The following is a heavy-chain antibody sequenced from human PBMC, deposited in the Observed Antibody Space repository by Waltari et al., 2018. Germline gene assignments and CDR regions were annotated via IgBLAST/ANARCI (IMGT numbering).Heavy chain of an antibody. CDR3: ARDGDIVVVPAASSGWFDP. CDR2: IDYSGST. D-gene: IGHD2-2*01. J-gene: IGHJ5*02. Sequence: QLQLQESGPGLVKPSETLSLTCTVSGGSISSSSYYWGWIRQPPGKGLEWIGSIDYSGSTYYNPSLKSRVTISVDTSKNQFSLKLSSVTAADTAVYYCARDGDIVVVPAASSGWFDPWGQGTLVTVSS. V-gene: IGHV4-39*07. CDR1: GGSISSSSYY.